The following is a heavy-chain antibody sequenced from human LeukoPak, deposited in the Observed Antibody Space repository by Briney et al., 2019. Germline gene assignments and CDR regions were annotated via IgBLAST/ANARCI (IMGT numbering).Heavy chain of an antibody. D-gene: IGHD2/OR15-2a*01. Sequence: SQTLSLTCTVSGGSISSGGYYWSWIRQPPEKGLEWIGYIYHSGSTYYNPSLKSRVTISVDRSKNQFSLKLSSVTAADTAVYYCARGLLENWFDPWGQGTLVTVSS. V-gene: IGHV4-30-2*01. CDR3: ARGLLENWFDP. J-gene: IGHJ5*02. CDR2: IYHSGST. CDR1: GGSISSGGYY.